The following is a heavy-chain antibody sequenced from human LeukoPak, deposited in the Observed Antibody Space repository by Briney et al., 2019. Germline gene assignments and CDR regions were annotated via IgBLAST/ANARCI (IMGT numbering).Heavy chain of an antibody. V-gene: IGHV3-11*05. CDR2: ISSGSSYT. J-gene: IGHJ4*02. Sequence: GGSLRLSCAASGFKFSDYYMSWIRQAPGKGLEWVSYISSGSSYTKYADSVKGRFTISRDNAKNSLYLQMNSLRAEDTAVYYCARERAGSFDYWGQGTLVTVSS. D-gene: IGHD6-19*01. CDR3: ARERAGSFDY. CDR1: GFKFSDYY.